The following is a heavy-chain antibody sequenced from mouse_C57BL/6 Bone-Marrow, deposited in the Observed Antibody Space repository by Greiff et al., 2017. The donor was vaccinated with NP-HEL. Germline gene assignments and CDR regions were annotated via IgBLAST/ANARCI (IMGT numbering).Heavy chain of an antibody. J-gene: IGHJ4*01. CDR2: ISSGSSTL. V-gene: IGHV5-17*01. Sequence: EVKLVESGGGLVKPGGSLKLSCAASGFTFSDYGMHWVRQAPEKGLEWVAYISSGSSTLYYADTVKGRFTIAIDNAKTTLFLQMTRLRSEDTAMYYCARDYYGSSYAMDYWGQGTSVTVSS. CDR1: GFTFSDYG. CDR3: ARDYYGSSYAMDY. D-gene: IGHD1-1*01.